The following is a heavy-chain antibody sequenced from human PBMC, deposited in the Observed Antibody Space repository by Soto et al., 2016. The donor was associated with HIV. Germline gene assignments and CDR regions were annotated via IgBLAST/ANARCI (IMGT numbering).Heavy chain of an antibody. J-gene: IGHJ5*02. D-gene: IGHD6-25*01. CDR2: ISSRNTYT. V-gene: IGHV3-11*05. Sequence: VQLVESGGGLVKPGGSLRLSCAASGFTFSDHYVSWIRQAPGKGLEWISYISSRNTYTDYVDSLKGRATISRDNTKNSLYLQINRLRVEDTAIYYCVGGKNTFHPWGQGILVTVSS. CDR1: GFTFSDHY. CDR3: VGGKNTFHP.